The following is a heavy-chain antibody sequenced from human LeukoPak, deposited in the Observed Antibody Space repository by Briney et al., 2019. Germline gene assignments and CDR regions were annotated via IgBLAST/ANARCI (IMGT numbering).Heavy chain of an antibody. CDR1: GFTFSSYW. D-gene: IGHD6-19*01. V-gene: IGHV3-7*01. J-gene: IGHJ6*03. CDR3: ARRGHSSGWSFNYMDV. CDR2: IKQDGSEK. Sequence: PGGSLRLSCAGSGFTFSSYWMSWVRQAPGKGLEWVANIKQDGSEKYYVDSVKGRLTISRDNAKNSLYLQMNSLRAEDTAVYYCARRGHSSGWSFNYMDVWGKGTTVTVSS.